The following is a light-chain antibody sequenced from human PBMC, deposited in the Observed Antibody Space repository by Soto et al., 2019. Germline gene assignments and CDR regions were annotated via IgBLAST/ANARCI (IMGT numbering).Light chain of an antibody. CDR2: AAS. CDR1: ESIASF. Sequence: DIQMTQSPSSLSASVGDRVTITCRASESIASFLNWYHQGPGKAPQLLIYAASFLQTGVPSRFSASRSGTDFTLTITSLQPEDFGTYFCQQTYTTPFTFGPGTKVDIK. J-gene: IGKJ3*01. V-gene: IGKV1-39*01. CDR3: QQTYTTPFT.